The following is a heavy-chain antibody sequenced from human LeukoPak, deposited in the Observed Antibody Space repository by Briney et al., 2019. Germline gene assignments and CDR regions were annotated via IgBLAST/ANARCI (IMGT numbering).Heavy chain of an antibody. CDR2: ISSSGGSI. CDR1: GFTFTYA. Sequence: QSGGSLRLSCVGSGFTFTYAMSWVRQAPGKGLEWVSSISSSGGSIYYADSVKGRFTMSRDNSKNTLFLQMNSLRGDDTAVYYCVKRYSSSWYAHFDYWGQGTLVTVSS. D-gene: IGHD6-13*01. CDR3: VKRYSSSWYAHFDY. J-gene: IGHJ4*02. V-gene: IGHV3-23*01.